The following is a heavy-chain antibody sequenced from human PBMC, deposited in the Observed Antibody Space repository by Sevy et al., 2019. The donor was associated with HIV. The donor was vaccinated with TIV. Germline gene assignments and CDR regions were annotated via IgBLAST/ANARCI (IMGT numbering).Heavy chain of an antibody. Sequence: GGSLRLSCAASGLTFSNYGMHWVRQAPGKGLEWVALIWNDGSNKYYADSVKGRFTISRDNSKNTLYLQMNSLRVEDTAVYFCARGSDFNDRSAKRDFDYWGQGTLVTVSS. D-gene: IGHD3-22*01. J-gene: IGHJ4*02. CDR3: ARGSDFNDRSAKRDFDY. V-gene: IGHV3-33*01. CDR1: GLTFSNYG. CDR2: IWNDGSNK.